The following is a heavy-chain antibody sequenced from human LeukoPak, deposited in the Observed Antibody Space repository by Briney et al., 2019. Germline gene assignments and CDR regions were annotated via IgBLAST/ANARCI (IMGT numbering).Heavy chain of an antibody. Sequence: GGSLRLSCAASGFTFSNAWMSWVRQAPGKGLEWVGRIKSKTAGGTIDYAAPVKGRFTISRDDSKNKLYLQMNSLEIEDTAVYYCAAGTGYSDFDYWGQGTLVTVSS. CDR2: IKSKTAGGTI. CDR3: AAGTGYSDFDY. V-gene: IGHV3-15*01. J-gene: IGHJ4*02. CDR1: GFTFSNAW. D-gene: IGHD3-9*01.